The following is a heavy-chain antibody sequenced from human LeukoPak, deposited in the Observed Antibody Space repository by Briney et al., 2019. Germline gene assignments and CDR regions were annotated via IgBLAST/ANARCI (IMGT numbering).Heavy chain of an antibody. Sequence: AGGSLRLSCAASGFTFSSYAMSWVRQTPGKGLEWVSGINDNGGSTYYADSVKGRFAIYRDNSKNTLFLQMNRLRAEDTAVYYCAKIPVSYSSGWSNFDYWGQGTLVTVSS. D-gene: IGHD6-19*01. CDR2: INDNGGST. J-gene: IGHJ4*02. CDR1: GFTFSSYA. CDR3: AKIPVSYSSGWSNFDY. V-gene: IGHV3-23*01.